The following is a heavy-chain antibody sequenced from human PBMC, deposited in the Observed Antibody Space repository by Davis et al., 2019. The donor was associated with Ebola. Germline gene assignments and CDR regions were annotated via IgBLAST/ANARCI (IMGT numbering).Heavy chain of an antibody. CDR1: GGSFSGYY. J-gene: IGHJ4*02. CDR3: ARGRGGSYLDY. D-gene: IGHD1-26*01. Sequence: MPSETLSLTCAVYGGSFSGYYWSWIRQPPGKGPEWIGEINHSGSTNYNPSLKSRVTISVDTSKNQFSLKLTSVTAADTAVYYCARGRGGSYLDYWGQGTLVTVSS. V-gene: IGHV4-34*01. CDR2: INHSGST.